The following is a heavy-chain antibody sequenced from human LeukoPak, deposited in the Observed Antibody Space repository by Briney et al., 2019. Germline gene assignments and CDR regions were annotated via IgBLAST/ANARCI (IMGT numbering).Heavy chain of an antibody. CDR1: GGSISSYY. J-gene: IGHJ5*02. CDR2: IKYSGST. CDR3: ARHTAVAGRRGWFDP. D-gene: IGHD6-19*01. Sequence: SETLSRTSTAAGGSISSYYWSWIRHPPGKGLEWIGYIKYSGSTNYNPSLTRRVPISVDTYKDKYSLKLSSVTAADTAVSYCARHTAVAGRRGWFDPWGPGTLVTVSS. V-gene: IGHV4-59*08.